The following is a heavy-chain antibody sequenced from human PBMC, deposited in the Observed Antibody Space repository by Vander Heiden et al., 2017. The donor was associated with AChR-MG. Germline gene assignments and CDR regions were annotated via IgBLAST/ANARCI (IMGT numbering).Heavy chain of an antibody. CDR1: GFTFSSHA. Sequence: EVQLLESGGGLVQPGGSLRLSCAASGFTFSSHAMSWVRQAPGKGLEWVSAISGSGGSTYYADSVKGRFTISRDNSKNTLYLQMNSLRAEDTAVYYCAKGTRSTWFGELLSFDYWGQGTLVTVSS. CDR2: ISGSGGST. J-gene: IGHJ4*02. D-gene: IGHD3-10*01. V-gene: IGHV3-23*01. CDR3: AKGTRSTWFGELLSFDY.